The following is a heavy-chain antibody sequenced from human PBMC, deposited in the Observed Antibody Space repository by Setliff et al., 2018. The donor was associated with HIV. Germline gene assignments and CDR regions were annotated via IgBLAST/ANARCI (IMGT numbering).Heavy chain of an antibody. J-gene: IGHJ4*02. V-gene: IGHV3-74*01. CDR1: GLTFSRHW. D-gene: IGHD3-22*01. CDR3: ASGPQDSSGYFDY. Sequence: PGGSLRLSCAASGLTFSRHWMHWVRQAPGKGLVWVSHINSHGGNINYADSVKGRFTTSRDNARDTVYLQMNNLRAEDTAIYYCASGPQDSSGYFDYWGQGALVTVSS. CDR2: INSHGGNI.